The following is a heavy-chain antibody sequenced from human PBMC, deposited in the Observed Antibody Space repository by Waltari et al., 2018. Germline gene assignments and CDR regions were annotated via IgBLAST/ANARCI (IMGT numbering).Heavy chain of an antibody. CDR2: ISSSSSTI. D-gene: IGHD6-13*01. CDR3: ARDQVLNIAAAGIYGY. CDR1: GFTFSSYS. J-gene: IGHJ4*02. V-gene: IGHV3-48*01. Sequence: EVQLVESGGGLVQPGGSLRLSCAASGFTFSSYSMNWVRQAPGKGLEWVSYISSSSSTIYYADSVKGRFTISRDNAKNSLYLQMNSLRAEDTAVYYCARDQVLNIAAAGIYGYWGQGTLVTVSS.